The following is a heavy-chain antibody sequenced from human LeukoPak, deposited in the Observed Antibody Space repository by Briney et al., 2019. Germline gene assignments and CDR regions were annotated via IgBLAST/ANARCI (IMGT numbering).Heavy chain of an antibody. J-gene: IGHJ4*02. CDR1: GYTFPNFY. CDR2: INPYSGGT. V-gene: IGHV1-2*02. D-gene: IGHD2-2*01. Sequence: ASVKVSCKASGYTFPNFYMHWVRQAPGQGLEWMGWINPYSGGTEYPQRFQGRVTLTRDTSISTAYMELTRLTSDDTAIYYCARGYQFGGIIYFDYWGQGALVTVPS. CDR3: ARGYQFGGIIYFDY.